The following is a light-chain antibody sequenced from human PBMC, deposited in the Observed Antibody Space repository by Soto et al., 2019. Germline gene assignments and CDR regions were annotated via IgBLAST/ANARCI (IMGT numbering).Light chain of an antibody. J-gene: IGKJ5*01. CDR2: DAS. V-gene: IGKV3-20*01. Sequence: EIVLTQSRGILYLSQGDRATLSCRASQTISSGFLAWYQQKVGQAPRLLIYDASNRATGVPDRFSGSGSGTDFSLTISRLEPEDFAVYHCQQYSSSPRTFGQGTRLAIK. CDR1: QTISSGF. CDR3: QQYSSSPRT.